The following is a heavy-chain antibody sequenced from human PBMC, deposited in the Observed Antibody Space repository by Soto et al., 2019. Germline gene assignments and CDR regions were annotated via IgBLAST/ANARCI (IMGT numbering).Heavy chain of an antibody. Sequence: PSETLSLTCTVSGGSISSTSYYWGWIRQPPGKVLDWIGTIYYSGITYYYSGSTYYNPSLKSRATISVDTSKNQFSLNLSSVTAADTAVYYCASRYYYDSSGYYAEVAFWGRGTLVTVSS. CDR3: ASRYYYDSSGYYAEVAF. CDR2: IYYSGITYYYSGST. D-gene: IGHD3-22*01. V-gene: IGHV4-39*01. CDR1: GGSISSTSYY. J-gene: IGHJ4*02.